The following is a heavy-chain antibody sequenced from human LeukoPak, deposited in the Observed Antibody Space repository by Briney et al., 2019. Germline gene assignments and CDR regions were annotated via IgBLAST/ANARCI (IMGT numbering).Heavy chain of an antibody. J-gene: IGHJ3*02. CDR1: GFTLSSYA. Sequence: PGGSLRLSCAASGFTLSSYAMSWVRQAPGKGLEWVSAISGSGGSTYYADSVKGRFTISRDNSKNTLYLQMNSLRAEDTAVYYCAVGIEGTYGHDAFDIWGQGTMVTVSS. CDR2: ISGSGGST. CDR3: AVGIEGTYGHDAFDI. V-gene: IGHV3-23*01. D-gene: IGHD1-26*01.